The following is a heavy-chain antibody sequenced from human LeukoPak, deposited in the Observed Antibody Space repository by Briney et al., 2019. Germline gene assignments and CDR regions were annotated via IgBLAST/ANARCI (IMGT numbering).Heavy chain of an antibody. V-gene: IGHV1-18*01. CDR2: ISAYNGNT. D-gene: IGHD6-13*01. CDR3: ARTGSSWAYDAFDI. CDR1: GYTFTSYG. Sequence: ASVRVSCKASGYTFTSYGISWVRQAPGQGLEWMGWISAYNGNTNYAQKLQGRVTMTTDTSTSTAYMELRSLRSDDTAVYYCARTGSSWAYDAFDIWGQGTMVTVSS. J-gene: IGHJ3*02.